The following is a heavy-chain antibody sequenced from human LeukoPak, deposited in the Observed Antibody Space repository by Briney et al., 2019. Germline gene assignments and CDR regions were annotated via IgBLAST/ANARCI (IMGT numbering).Heavy chain of an antibody. D-gene: IGHD2-2*01. V-gene: IGHV4-59*08. J-gene: IGHJ6*02. CDR1: GGSISSYY. Sequence: PSETLSLTCTVSGGSISSYYWSWIRQPPGKGLEWIGYIYYSGSTSYNPSLKSRLTISVDTSNNQFSLKLNSMTAADTAVYYCARSNVVVPSITKGYYYYGMDVWGQGTTVTVSS. CDR2: IYYSGST. CDR3: ARSNVVVPSITKGYYYYGMDV.